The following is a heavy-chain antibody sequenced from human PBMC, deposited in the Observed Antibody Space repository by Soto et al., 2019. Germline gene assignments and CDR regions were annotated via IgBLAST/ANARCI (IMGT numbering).Heavy chain of an antibody. Sequence: QVQLQESGPGLVKPSETLSLTCTVSGGSMSSYYWSWIRQPPGKGLEWIGYIYYSGSTNYNPSLKRRVTISVDTSKNQFSLKLSSVTAADTAVYYCARQGGTKGIRAFDIWGQGTMVTVSS. CDR2: IYYSGST. CDR1: GGSMSSYY. D-gene: IGHD2-15*01. V-gene: IGHV4-59*08. CDR3: ARQGGTKGIRAFDI. J-gene: IGHJ3*02.